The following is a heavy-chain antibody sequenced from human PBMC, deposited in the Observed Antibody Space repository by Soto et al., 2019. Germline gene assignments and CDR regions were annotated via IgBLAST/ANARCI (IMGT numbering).Heavy chain of an antibody. CDR1: GYTFTSYA. J-gene: IGHJ6*02. V-gene: IGHV1-2*04. CDR3: ARGGSLWFGELSAYYYGMDV. D-gene: IGHD3-10*01. CDR2: INPNSGGT. Sequence: VASVKVSCKASGYTFTSYAMHWVRQAPGQRLEWFGWINPNSGGTNFAQKFQGWVTMTRDTSISTAYMELSRLRSDDTAVYYCARGGSLWFGELSAYYYGMDVWGQGTTVTVSS.